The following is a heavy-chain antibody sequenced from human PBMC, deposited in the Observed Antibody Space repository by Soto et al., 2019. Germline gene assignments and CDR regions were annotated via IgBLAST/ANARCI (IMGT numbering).Heavy chain of an antibody. Sequence: SGPTLVNPTHTLTLTCSFSGFSLSAYGVRVIWFRQPPGETLEWLALIHWNDDKRYSPYLKSRLTITKDTSKNQVVLTLTNLDPLDTGTYFCAHTKDSSGFLTSWGQGILVTVSS. CDR1: GFSLSAYGVR. J-gene: IGHJ5*02. D-gene: IGHD3-22*01. CDR3: AHTKDSSGFLTS. V-gene: IGHV2-5*01. CDR2: IHWNDDK.